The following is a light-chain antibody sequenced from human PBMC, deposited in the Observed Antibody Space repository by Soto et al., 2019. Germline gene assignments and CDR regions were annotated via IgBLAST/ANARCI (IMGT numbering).Light chain of an antibody. CDR3: AAWDDSLNGPV. V-gene: IGLV1-44*01. CDR1: SSNIRSHT. J-gene: IGLJ3*02. Sequence: QSVLTQPPSASGTPGQRVAISCSGGSSNIRSHTVNWYQQLPGTAPKLLIYGNDQRPSGVPDRFSGSKSGTSASLAISGLQSEDEVDYYCAAWDDSLNGPVFGGGTKLTVL. CDR2: GND.